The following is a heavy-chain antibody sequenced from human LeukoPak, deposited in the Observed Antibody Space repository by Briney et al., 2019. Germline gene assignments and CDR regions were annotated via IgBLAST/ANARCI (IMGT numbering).Heavy chain of an antibody. V-gene: IGHV3-30*18. Sequence: GSVRLSCAASGFTFSSYGMHWVGQSPGEGLGWVAVISYDGSNKYYADSVKGRFTISRDNSKNTLYLQMNSLRAEDTAVYYCAKGDQGYSYGTMVYWGQGTLVTVSS. CDR3: AKGDQGYSYGTMVY. D-gene: IGHD5-18*01. CDR2: ISYDGSNK. CDR1: GFTFSSYG. J-gene: IGHJ4*02.